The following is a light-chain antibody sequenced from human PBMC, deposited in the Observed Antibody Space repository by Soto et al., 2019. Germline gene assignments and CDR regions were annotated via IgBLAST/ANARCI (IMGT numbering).Light chain of an antibody. CDR1: QGISTH. CDR2: LAS. CDR3: QYLNSYPLT. Sequence: DIQLTQSPIFLPASVGDRVTITCRASQGISTHLAWYQQKPGKAPKLLIYLASTLQTGVPLRFSGSGSETEFTLTISSLQPEDFATYYCQYLNSYPLTFGGGTKVESK. V-gene: IGKV1-9*01. J-gene: IGKJ4*01.